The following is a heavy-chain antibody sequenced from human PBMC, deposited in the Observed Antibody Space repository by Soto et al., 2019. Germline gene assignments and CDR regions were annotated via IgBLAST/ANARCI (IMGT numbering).Heavy chain of an antibody. CDR1: RFTFSSYT. Sequence: PGGSLRLSCAASRFTFSSYTMSWARQAPGKGLEWVSTINGNGGSTWYADSVKGRFTISRDNSKNTLYLQMNSLRAEDTAVYYSAKDLGAVPGTGDGFDHWGQGPLVTVSS. CDR2: INGNGGST. V-gene: IGHV3-23*01. CDR3: AKDLGAVPGTGDGFDH. J-gene: IGHJ4*02. D-gene: IGHD6-19*01.